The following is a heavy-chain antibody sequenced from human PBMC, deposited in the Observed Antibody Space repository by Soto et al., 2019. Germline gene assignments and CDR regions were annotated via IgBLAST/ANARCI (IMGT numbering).Heavy chain of an antibody. Sequence: QVQLVQSGAEVKKPGASVKVSCKASGYTFTSYYMHWVRQAPGQGLEWMGIINPSGGSTSYAQKFQGRVTMTRDTSTSTVYMELSSRRSEDTAVYYCARFRLPWGFDYWGQGTLVSVSS. D-gene: IGHD4-17*01. J-gene: IGHJ4*02. CDR1: GYTFTSYY. V-gene: IGHV1-46*01. CDR3: ARFRLPWGFDY. CDR2: INPSGGST.